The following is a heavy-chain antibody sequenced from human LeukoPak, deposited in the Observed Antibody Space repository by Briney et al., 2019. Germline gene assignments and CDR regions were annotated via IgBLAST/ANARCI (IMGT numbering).Heavy chain of an antibody. CDR1: GFTFSTYA. CDR3: GIIVATFDY. D-gene: IGHD5-12*01. J-gene: IGHJ4*02. Sequence: PGRSLRLSCAASGFTFSTYAMHWVRQAPGKGLEWVSVIYSGGSTYYADSVKGRFTISRDNSKNTLYLQMNSLRAEDTAVYYCGIIVATFDYWGQGTLVTVSS. CDR2: IYSGGST. V-gene: IGHV3-66*01.